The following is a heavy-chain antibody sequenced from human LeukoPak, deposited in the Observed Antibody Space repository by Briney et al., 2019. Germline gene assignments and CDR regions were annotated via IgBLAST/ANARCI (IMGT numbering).Heavy chain of an antibody. D-gene: IGHD2-8*01. CDR2: INPNSGGT. Sequence: ASVKVSCKASGYTFTGHYMHWVRQAPGQGLEWMGWINPNSGGTNYAQKFQGRVTMTRDTSISTAYMELSRLRSDDTAVYYCARERPIVLMVYASSYYYYYMDVWGKGTTVTVSS. V-gene: IGHV1-2*02. J-gene: IGHJ6*03. CDR3: ARERPIVLMVYASSYYYYYMDV. CDR1: GYTFTGHY.